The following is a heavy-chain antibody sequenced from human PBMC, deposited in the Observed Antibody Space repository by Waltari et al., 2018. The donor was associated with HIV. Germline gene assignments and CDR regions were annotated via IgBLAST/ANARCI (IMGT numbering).Heavy chain of an antibody. CDR2: IYLNDGR. J-gene: IGHJ3*02. Sequence: QITLKESGPTLVKPTQTLTLTCTFSGFSLSTTGVGVGWIRQPPGKALEWLAVIYLNDGRRYSPSLRNRLIITKDTSKNQVVRTMTDMDPVDTATYFCAHIHGYYYNAEVGAFDTWGQGTMVTVSS. CDR1: GFSLSTTGVG. CDR3: AHIHGYYYNAEVGAFDT. D-gene: IGHD1-26*01. V-gene: IGHV2-5*01.